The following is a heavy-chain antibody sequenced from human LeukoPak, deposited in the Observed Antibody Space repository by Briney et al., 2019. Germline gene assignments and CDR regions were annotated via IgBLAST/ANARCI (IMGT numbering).Heavy chain of an antibody. CDR3: AIIGCYRGVCHFDM. CDR1: GFTFSDYY. J-gene: IGHJ3*02. D-gene: IGHD2-21*01. V-gene: IGHV3-11*04. CDR2: ISNTAI. Sequence: GGSLRLSCAASGFTFSDYYMSWIRQAPGKGLEWISYISNTAILYADSVKGRFTISRDNARNSLHLQMNSLRAEDTAVYFCAIIGCYRGVCHFDMWGQGTMVTVSS.